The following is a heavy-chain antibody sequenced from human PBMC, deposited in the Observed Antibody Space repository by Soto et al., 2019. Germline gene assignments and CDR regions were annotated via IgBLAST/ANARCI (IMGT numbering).Heavy chain of an antibody. CDR1: AFTFSSYA. J-gene: IGHJ4*02. V-gene: IGHV3-23*01. CDR2: ISGSGGST. Sequence: EVQLLESGGGLVQPGGSLRLACAASAFTFSSYAMSWVRQAPGKGLEWVSAISGSGGSTYYADSVTGRFTISRDNSKNTLYLQMNSSRAEDTAVYYSAKDGSASLGIVGARRGFDYWGQGTLVTVS. CDR3: AKDGSASLGIVGARRGFDY. D-gene: IGHD1-26*01.